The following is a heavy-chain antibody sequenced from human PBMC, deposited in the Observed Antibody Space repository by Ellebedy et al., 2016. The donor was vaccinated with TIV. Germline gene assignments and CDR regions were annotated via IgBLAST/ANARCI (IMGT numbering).Heavy chain of an antibody. CDR1: GLTFSSYW. CDR2: IKQDGSDK. CDR3: ARGSGYCSSTSCSGGSD. V-gene: IGHV3-7*03. Sequence: PGGSLRLSCVDSGLTFSSYWMSWVRQAPGRGLAWLANIKQDGSDKNYVDSVKGRFTISRDNAKKSLYLQMDSLRAEDTAVYYCARGSGYCSSTSCSGGSDWGQGTPVTVSS. D-gene: IGHD2-2*01. J-gene: IGHJ4*02.